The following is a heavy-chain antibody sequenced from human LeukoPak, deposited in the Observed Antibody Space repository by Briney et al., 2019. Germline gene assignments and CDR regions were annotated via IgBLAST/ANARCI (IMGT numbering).Heavy chain of an antibody. J-gene: IGHJ6*02. CDR3: AREVVVVPAASYYYYGMDV. D-gene: IGHD2-2*01. CDR2: INPNSGGT. Sequence: ASVKVSCKASGYTSTGYYMHWVRQAPGQGLEWMGWINPNSGGTNYAQKFQGRVTMTRDTSISTAYMELSRLRSDDTAVYYCAREVVVVPAASYYYYGMDVWGQGTTVTVSS. V-gene: IGHV1-2*02. CDR1: GYTSTGYY.